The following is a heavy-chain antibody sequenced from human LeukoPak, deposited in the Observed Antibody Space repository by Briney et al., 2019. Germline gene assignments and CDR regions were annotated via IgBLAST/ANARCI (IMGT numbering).Heavy chain of an antibody. D-gene: IGHD3-10*01. J-gene: IGHJ6*02. CDR3: AREAKYYYGSGSRNGMDV. CDR2: IFYSGTT. V-gene: IGHV4-39*07. CDR1: GGSISSSSYY. Sequence: ASETLSLTCTVSGGSISSSSYYWTWIRQPPGKGLEWIGSIFYSGTTFYNPSLKSRVTISVDTSKNQFSLKLSSVTAADTAVYYCAREAKYYYGSGSRNGMDVWGQGTTVTVSS.